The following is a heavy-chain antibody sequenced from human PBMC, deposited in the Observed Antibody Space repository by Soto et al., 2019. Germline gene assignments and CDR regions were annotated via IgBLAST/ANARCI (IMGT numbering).Heavy chain of an antibody. V-gene: IGHV3-74*01. CDR1: GFALSSEW. D-gene: IGHD2-15*01. CDR3: TSDTFGARDS. CDR2: NDPYDTGI. Sequence: EVQLVESGGGLVQPGGSLRLSCAASGFALSSEWMHWVRQAPGKGLVWVSRNDPYDTGITYADSVKGRFTISRDNAKNTLYLQMNSLRAEDTAVYYCTSDTFGARDSWGQGTLVTVSS. J-gene: IGHJ4*02.